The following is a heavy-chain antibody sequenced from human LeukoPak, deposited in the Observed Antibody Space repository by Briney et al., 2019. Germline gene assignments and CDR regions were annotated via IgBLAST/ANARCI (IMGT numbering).Heavy chain of an antibody. CDR1: GFTFSSYA. CDR3: AIDIVVVPAAIIDY. J-gene: IGHJ4*02. D-gene: IGHD2-2*01. CDR2: ISGSGGST. V-gene: IGHV3-23*01. Sequence: PGGSLRLSCAASGFTFSSYAMSWVRQAPGKGLEWVSAISGSGGSTYYADSVKGRFTISRDNSKNTLYLQMNSLRAEDTAVYYCAIDIVVVPAAIIDYWGQGTLVTVSS.